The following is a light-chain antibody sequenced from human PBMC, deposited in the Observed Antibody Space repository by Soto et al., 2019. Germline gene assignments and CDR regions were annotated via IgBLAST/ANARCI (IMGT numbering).Light chain of an antibody. CDR3: ETWDTNTRV. V-gene: IGLV4-60*03. J-gene: IGLJ3*02. CDR1: SGHSSYI. CDR2: LEGSGSN. Sequence: QLVLTQSSSASASLGSSVRLTCTLSSGHSSYIIAWHQQQPGKAPRYLMKLEGSGSNNKGSGVPDRFSGSSSGADRYLTISNLQSEDVADYYCETWDTNTRVFGGGTKLTVL.